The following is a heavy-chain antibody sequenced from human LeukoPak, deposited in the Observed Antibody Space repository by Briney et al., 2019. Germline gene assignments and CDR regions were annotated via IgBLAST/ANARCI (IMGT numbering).Heavy chain of an antibody. V-gene: IGHV4-59*01. J-gene: IGHJ4*02. Sequence: SSETLSLTCTVSGGSIKSYYWSWIRQPPGKGLEWIGYMYNSGTTYYNPSLKSRVTISVNTSKNQFSLKLSSVTAADTAVYYCARYSDGQFDYWGQGTLVTVSS. CDR1: GGSIKSYY. D-gene: IGHD5-18*01. CDR2: MYNSGTT. CDR3: ARYSDGQFDY.